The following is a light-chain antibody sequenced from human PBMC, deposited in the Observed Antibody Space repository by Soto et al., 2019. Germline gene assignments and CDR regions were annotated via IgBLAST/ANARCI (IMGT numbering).Light chain of an antibody. J-gene: IGKJ5*01. V-gene: IGKV3-20*01. CDR2: GAS. Sequence: EIVMTQSPLTLSVYPGKRATTACTASQFVSSNLAWYQQKPGQAPRLLIYGASSRATGIPDRFSGSGSGTDFTLTISRLELEDFAVYYCQKYGSSPITFGEGKRLEIK. CDR1: QFVSSN. CDR3: QKYGSSPIT.